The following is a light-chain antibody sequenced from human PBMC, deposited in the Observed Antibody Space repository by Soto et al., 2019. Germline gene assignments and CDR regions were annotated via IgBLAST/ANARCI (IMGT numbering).Light chain of an antibody. J-gene: IGKJ4*01. CDR3: QQRSNWPPLT. Sequence: EIVFAQSPGKPSFSPRERTTLSCKASQSVSSYLAWYQQKPGQAPRLLIYDASNRATGIPARFSGSGSGTDFTLTISSLEPEDSAVYYCQQRSNWPPLTFGGGTKVDIK. V-gene: IGKV3-11*01. CDR2: DAS. CDR1: QSVSSY.